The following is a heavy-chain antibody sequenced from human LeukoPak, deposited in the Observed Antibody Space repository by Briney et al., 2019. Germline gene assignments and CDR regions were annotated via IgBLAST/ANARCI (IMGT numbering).Heavy chain of an antibody. CDR2: IHYGGST. Sequence: SETLSLTCTVSGGSISSSSYYWAWIRQPPGKGLDWIGSIHYGGSTYYSPSLKSRVTISVDTSKNQFSLKLSSVTAADTAVYYCARPHAAGFTSAFDIWGQGTVVTVSS. CDR1: GGSISSSSYY. J-gene: IGHJ3*02. D-gene: IGHD3-16*01. V-gene: IGHV4-39*01. CDR3: ARPHAAGFTSAFDI.